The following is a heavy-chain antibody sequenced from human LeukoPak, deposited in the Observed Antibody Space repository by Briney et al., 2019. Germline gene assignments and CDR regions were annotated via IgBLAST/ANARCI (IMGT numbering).Heavy chain of an antibody. CDR1: GGSMSSYY. J-gene: IGHJ4*02. V-gene: IGHV4-59*08. CDR3: ARRSTLENFFDY. CDR2: IYYTGSS. D-gene: IGHD6-6*01. Sequence: KPSETLSLTCTVSGGSMSSYYWSWMRQPPGKGLEWIANIYYTGSSNNNPSLRRRVPISDATSKNQFSLTLRSVTAADTAVYYCARRSTLENFFDYWGQGTLVTVSS.